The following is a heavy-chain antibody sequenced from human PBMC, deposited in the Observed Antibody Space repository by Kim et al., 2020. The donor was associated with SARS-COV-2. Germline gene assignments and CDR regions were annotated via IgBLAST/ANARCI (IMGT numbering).Heavy chain of an antibody. CDR1: GYTFTSYD. Sequence: ASVKVSCKASGYTFTSYDINWVRQATGQGLEWMGWMNPNSGNTGYAQKFQGRVTMTRNTSISTAYMELSSLRSEDTAVYYCARGVSRITMIVVVPRYYYYRDGWGRGTTVTVSS. CDR2: MNPNSGNT. V-gene: IGHV1-8*01. D-gene: IGHD3-22*01. J-gene: IGHJ6*03. CDR3: ARGVSRITMIVVVPRYYYYRDG.